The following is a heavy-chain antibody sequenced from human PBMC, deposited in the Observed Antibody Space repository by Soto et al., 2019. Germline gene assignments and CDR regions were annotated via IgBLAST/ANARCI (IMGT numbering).Heavy chain of an antibody. D-gene: IGHD5-18*01. V-gene: IGHV1-46*03. CDR2: INPSGGST. CDR1: GYTFTSYY. CDR3: ARRPHTAMVHSYYYMDV. J-gene: IGHJ6*03. Sequence: QVQLVQSGAEVKKPGASVKVSCKASGYTFTSYYMHWVRQAPGQGLEWMGIINPSGGSTSYAQKFQVRVTMTRDTSTSTVYMELSSLRSEDTAVYYGARRPHTAMVHSYYYMDVWGKGTTVTVSS.